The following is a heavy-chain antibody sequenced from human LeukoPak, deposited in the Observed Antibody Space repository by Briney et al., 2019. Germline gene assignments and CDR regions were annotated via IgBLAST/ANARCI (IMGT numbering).Heavy chain of an antibody. CDR3: AKSPAVAALPNWFDP. Sequence: PGGSLRLSCAASGFTFSSYGMHWVRQAPGKGLEWVAVIWYDGSNKYYADSVKGRFTISRDNSKNTLYLQMNSPRAEDTAVYYCAKSPAVAALPNWFDPWGQGTLVTVSS. CDR2: IWYDGSNK. V-gene: IGHV3-33*06. J-gene: IGHJ5*02. CDR1: GFTFSSYG. D-gene: IGHD6-19*01.